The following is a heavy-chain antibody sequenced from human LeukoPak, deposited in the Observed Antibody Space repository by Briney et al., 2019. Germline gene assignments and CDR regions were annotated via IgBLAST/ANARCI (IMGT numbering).Heavy chain of an antibody. CDR1: GGSFSGYY. Sequence: SETLSLTCAVYGGSFSGYYWSWLRQPPGKGLEWIGEINHSGSTNYNPSLKSRVTISVDTSKNQFSLKLSSVTAADTAVYYCAREGRGSYPDYWGQGTLVTVSS. CDR2: INHSGST. D-gene: IGHD1-26*01. J-gene: IGHJ4*02. V-gene: IGHV4-34*01. CDR3: AREGRGSYPDY.